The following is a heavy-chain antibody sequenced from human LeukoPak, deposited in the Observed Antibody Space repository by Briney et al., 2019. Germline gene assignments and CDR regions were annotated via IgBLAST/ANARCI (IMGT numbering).Heavy chain of an antibody. CDR1: GYTFTSYD. J-gene: IGHJ6*03. D-gene: IGHD3-10*01. V-gene: IGHV1-8*01. Sequence: ASVKVSCKASGYTFTSYDINWVRQAPGQGLEWVGWMNPNSGNTGSAQKVQGRITITMNTSISTAYMELSSLRSEDTAVYYCARIYYRRSDYHYYYVDVWGEGTTVTVSS. CDR3: ARIYYRRSDYHYYYVDV. CDR2: MNPNSGNT.